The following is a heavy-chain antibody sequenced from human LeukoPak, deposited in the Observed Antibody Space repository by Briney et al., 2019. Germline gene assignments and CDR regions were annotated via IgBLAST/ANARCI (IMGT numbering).Heavy chain of an antibody. CDR2: ISYDGSNK. Sequence: GRSLRLSCAASGFTFSSYGMHWVRQAPGKGLEWVAVISYDGSNKYYADSVKGRFTISRDNSKNTLYLQMNSLRAEDTAVYYCAKNEYSGGYYALLDYWGQGTLGNVSS. CDR1: GFTFSSYG. D-gene: IGHD1-26*01. V-gene: IGHV3-30*18. J-gene: IGHJ4*01. CDR3: AKNEYSGGYYALLDY.